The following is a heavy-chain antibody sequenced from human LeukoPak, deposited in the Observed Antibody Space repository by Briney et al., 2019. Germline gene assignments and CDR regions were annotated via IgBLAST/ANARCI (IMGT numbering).Heavy chain of an antibody. J-gene: IGHJ4*02. D-gene: IGHD3-10*01. CDR3: ATTSKYYGSGSYYPN. CDR2: IRHDGSNK. V-gene: IGHV3-30*02. Sequence: GGSLRLSCAASGFPFSSYAMHWVRQAPGKGLEWVAFIRHDGSNKYHIDSVKGRFTISRDNSKNTLYLQMNSLRAEDTAVYYCATTSKYYGSGSYYPNWGQGTLVTVSS. CDR1: GFPFSSYA.